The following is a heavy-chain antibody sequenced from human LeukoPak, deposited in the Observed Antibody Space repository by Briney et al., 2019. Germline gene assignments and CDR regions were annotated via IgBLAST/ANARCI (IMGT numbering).Heavy chain of an antibody. V-gene: IGHV1-46*01. Sequence: ASVNVSCKASGYTFTSYYMHWVRQAPGQGLEWMGIINPSGGSTSYAQKFQGRVTMTRDTSTSTVYMELSSLRSVDTAVYYCAREGPGIQRFDYWGQGTLVTVSS. CDR1: GYTFTSYY. J-gene: IGHJ4*02. CDR3: AREGPGIQRFDY. D-gene: IGHD5-18*01. CDR2: INPSGGST.